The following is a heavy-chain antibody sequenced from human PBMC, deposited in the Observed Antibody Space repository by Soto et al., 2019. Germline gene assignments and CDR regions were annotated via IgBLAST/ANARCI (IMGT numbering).Heavy chain of an antibody. CDR2: ISSSGSTI. D-gene: IGHD6-19*01. CDR1: GFTFSSYE. Sequence: EVQLVESGGGLVQPGGSLRLSCAASGFTFSSYEMNWVRQAPGKGLEWVSYISSSGSTIYYADSVKGRFTISRDNAKNSLYLQMNSLRAEDTAVYYCARSSGEDYFDYWGQGTLVTVSS. J-gene: IGHJ4*02. CDR3: ARSSGEDYFDY. V-gene: IGHV3-48*03.